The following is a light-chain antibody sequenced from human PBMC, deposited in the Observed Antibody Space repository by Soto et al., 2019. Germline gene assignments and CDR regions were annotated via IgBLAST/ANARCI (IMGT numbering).Light chain of an antibody. CDR3: QSYDTSRSGYV. Sequence: QSVLTQPPSVSGAPGQRVTISCTGSSSNIGARNVVHWYQQLPGTAPKLLIYGNNNRPSGVPDRFSGSKSGTSASLAITGLQAEDEADYYCQSYDTSRSGYVFGTGTKLTVL. V-gene: IGLV1-40*01. CDR1: SSNIGARNV. CDR2: GNN. J-gene: IGLJ1*01.